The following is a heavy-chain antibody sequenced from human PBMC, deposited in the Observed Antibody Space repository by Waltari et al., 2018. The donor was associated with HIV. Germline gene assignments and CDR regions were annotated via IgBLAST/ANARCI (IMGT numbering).Heavy chain of an antibody. CDR1: GGSSSGYY. CDR2: INHSGST. V-gene: IGHV4-34*01. Sequence: QVQLQQWGAGLLKPSETLSLTCAVYGGSSSGYYWSWFRQPPGKGLEWIGEINHSGSTNYNPSLKSRVTISVDTSKNQFSLKLSSVTAADTAVYYCARPGWDSSSWDWFDPWGQGTLVTVSS. J-gene: IGHJ5*02. CDR3: ARPGWDSSSWDWFDP. D-gene: IGHD6-13*01.